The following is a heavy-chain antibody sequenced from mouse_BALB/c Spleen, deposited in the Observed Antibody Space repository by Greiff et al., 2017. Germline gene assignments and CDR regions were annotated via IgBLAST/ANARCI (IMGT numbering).Heavy chain of an antibody. V-gene: IGHV5-12-2*01. CDR2: ISNGGGST. J-gene: IGHJ3*01. CDR1: GFTFSSYT. D-gene: IGHD2-13*01. Sequence: EVKLMESGGGLVQPGGSLKLSCAASGFTFSSYTMSWVRQTPEKRLEWVAYISNGGGSTYYPDTVKGRFTISSDNAKNTLYLQMSSLKSEEAAMCYYARRDDYYGAFAYWGQGTLVTVSA. CDR3: ARRDDYYGAFAY.